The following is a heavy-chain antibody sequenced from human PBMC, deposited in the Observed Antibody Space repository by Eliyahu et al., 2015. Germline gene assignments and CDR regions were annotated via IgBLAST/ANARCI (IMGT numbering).Heavy chain of an antibody. CDR2: INHSGST. V-gene: IGHV4-34*01. J-gene: IGHJ4*02. Sequence: QVQLQQWGAGLLKPSETLSXTCAXYGGXFSGYYWSWIRQPPGKGLXWIGEINHSGSTNYNPSLKSRVTISVDTSKNQFSLKLSSVTAADTAVYYCAEFTSSSSYGGYWGQGTLVTVSS. CDR3: AEFTSSSSYGGY. D-gene: IGHD6-13*01. CDR1: GGXFSGYY.